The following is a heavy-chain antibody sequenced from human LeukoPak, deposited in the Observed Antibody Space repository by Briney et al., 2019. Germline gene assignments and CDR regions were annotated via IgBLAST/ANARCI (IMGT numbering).Heavy chain of an antibody. V-gene: IGHV4-34*01. CDR1: GGSLSGYI. J-gene: IGHJ4*02. CDR3: LREDGRDGYSGIVDS. D-gene: IGHD5-24*01. Sequence: SETLSLTCAVYGGSLSGYIWSWIRQRPGKGGEWSGEINHSGSTDYNPSLKSRATISVHTSRNQFPLNLKSVTAAAAALHSCLREDGRDGYSGIVDSWGEGKLVT. CDR2: INHSGST.